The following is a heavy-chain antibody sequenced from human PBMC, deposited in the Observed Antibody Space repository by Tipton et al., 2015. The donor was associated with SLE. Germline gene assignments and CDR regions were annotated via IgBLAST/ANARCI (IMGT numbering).Heavy chain of an antibody. D-gene: IGHD5-18*01. CDR2: IYYSGST. J-gene: IGHJ4*02. CDR1: GGSISSYY. Sequence: LSLTCTVSGGSISSYYWCWFRQPPGKGLEWIGYIYYSGSTHYNPSPKSRVTLSVDTSKNQFSLKLSSVTAADTAVYYCAGSGYILGYWGQGTLVTVSS. CDR3: AGSGYILGY. V-gene: IGHV4-59*01.